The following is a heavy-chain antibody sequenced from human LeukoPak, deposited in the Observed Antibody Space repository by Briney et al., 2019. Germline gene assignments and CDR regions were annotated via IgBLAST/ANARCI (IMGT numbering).Heavy chain of an antibody. CDR1: GGSISSSNW. CDR2: IYRSGST. V-gene: IGHV4-4*02. J-gene: IGHJ6*03. CDR3: ARGNSNPPAVAGPDYYYYYMDV. D-gene: IGHD6-19*01. Sequence: PSETLSLTCAVSGGSISSSNWWSWVRQPPGKGLEWIGEIYRSGSTNYNPSLKSRVTISVDKSKNQFSLKLSSVTAADTAAYYCARGNSNPPAVAGPDYYYYYMDVWGKGTTVTVSS.